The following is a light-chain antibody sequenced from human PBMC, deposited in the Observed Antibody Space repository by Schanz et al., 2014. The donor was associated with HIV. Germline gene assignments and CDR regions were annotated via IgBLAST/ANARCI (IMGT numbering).Light chain of an antibody. J-gene: IGLJ3*02. CDR1: SSSIKTNT. CDR3: ATWDDSLNGWV. CDR2: NTY. Sequence: QLVLTQPPSASGTPGQRVTISCSGSSSSIKTNTVNWFQQLPGTAPKLLIYNTYHRPSGVPDRFSGSQSGASASLAISGLQSEDEADFYCATWDDSLNGWVFGGGTKLTVL. V-gene: IGLV1-44*01.